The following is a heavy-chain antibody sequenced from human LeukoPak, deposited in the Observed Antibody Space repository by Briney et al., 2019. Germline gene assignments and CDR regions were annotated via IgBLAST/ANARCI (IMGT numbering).Heavy chain of an antibody. J-gene: IGHJ4*02. V-gene: IGHV4-34*01. CDR1: GGSFSGYY. CDR3: ARGPITMIVVASGRYFDY. Sequence: SETLSLTCAVYGGSFSGYYWSWIRQPPGKGLEWIGEINHSGSTNYNPSLKSRVTISVDTSKNQFSLKLSSVTAADTAVYYCARGPITMIVVASGRYFDYWGQGTLVTVSS. CDR2: INHSGST. D-gene: IGHD3-22*01.